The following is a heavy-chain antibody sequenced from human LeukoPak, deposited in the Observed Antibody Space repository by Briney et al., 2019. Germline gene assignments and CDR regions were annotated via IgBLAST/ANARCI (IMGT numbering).Heavy chain of an antibody. D-gene: IGHD3-9*01. J-gene: IGHJ4*02. V-gene: IGHV3-23*01. CDR2: ISGSGGST. Sequence: GGSLRLSCAASGFTFSSYAMSWVRQAPGKGLEWVSAISGSGGSTYYADSVKGRFTISRDNSKNTLYLQMNSLRAEDTAVYYCASLYYDILTGYSYYFGYWGQGTLVTVSS. CDR1: GFTFSSYA. CDR3: ASLYYDILTGYSYYFGY.